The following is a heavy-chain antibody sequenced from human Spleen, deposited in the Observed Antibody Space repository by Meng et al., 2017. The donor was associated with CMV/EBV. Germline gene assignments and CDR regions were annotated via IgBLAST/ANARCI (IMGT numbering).Heavy chain of an antibody. CDR2: VDPGDGET. V-gene: IGHV1-69-2*01. Sequence: SGYTFIDYYMHWVQQAHGKGLEWMGLVDPGDGETIYAERFQGRVTITADRSTDTTYMELSSLKSEDTAVYYCATDPGATHPEGGEIDYWGQGTLVTVSS. CDR3: ATDPGATHPEGGEIDY. CDR1: GYTFIDYY. D-gene: IGHD1-26*01. J-gene: IGHJ4*02.